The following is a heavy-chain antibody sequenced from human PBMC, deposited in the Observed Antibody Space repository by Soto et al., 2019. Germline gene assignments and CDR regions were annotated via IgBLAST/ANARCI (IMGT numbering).Heavy chain of an antibody. V-gene: IGHV3-30-3*01. CDR1: GFTFSSYA. Sequence: GGSLRLSCAASGFTFSSYAMHWVRQAPGKGLEWVAVISYDGSNKYYADSVKGRFTISRDNSKNTLYLQMNSLRAEDTAVYYCARGEQWELLRPFDYWGQGTLVTVSS. J-gene: IGHJ4*02. D-gene: IGHD1-26*01. CDR3: ARGEQWELLRPFDY. CDR2: ISYDGSNK.